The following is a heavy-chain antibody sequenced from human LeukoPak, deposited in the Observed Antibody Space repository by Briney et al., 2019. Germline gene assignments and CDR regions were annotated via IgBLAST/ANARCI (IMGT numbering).Heavy chain of an antibody. Sequence: ASVKVSCKASGGTFSSYAISWVRQAPGQGLEWMGGIIPIFGTANYAQKFQSRVTITADESTSTAYMELSSLRSEDTAVYYCARDRTAYDYIWGSYRHFDYWGQGTLVTVSS. CDR2: IIPIFGTA. D-gene: IGHD3-16*02. V-gene: IGHV1-69*13. CDR3: ARDRTAYDYIWGSYRHFDY. J-gene: IGHJ4*02. CDR1: GGTFSSYA.